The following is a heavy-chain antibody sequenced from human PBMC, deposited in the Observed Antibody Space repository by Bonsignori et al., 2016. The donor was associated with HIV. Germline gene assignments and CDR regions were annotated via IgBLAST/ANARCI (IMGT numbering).Heavy chain of an antibody. J-gene: IGHJ6*03. Sequence: EVQLVESGGGLVQPGGSLRLSCAASGFTVRNNYMSWVRQAPGKGLEWVSLIYTGGSTYYADSVKGRFTISRDNSNNMLYLQMHSLSPEDSAVYYCARDYSDSKYYYYYMDVWGKGTNGHRLL. D-gene: IGHD4/OR15-4a*01. CDR1: GFTVRNNY. CDR2: IYTGGST. V-gene: IGHV3-66*02. CDR3: ARDYSDSKYYYYYMDV.